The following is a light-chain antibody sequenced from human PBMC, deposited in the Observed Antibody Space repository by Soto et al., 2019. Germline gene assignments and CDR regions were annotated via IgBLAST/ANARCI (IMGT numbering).Light chain of an antibody. CDR2: DAS. Sequence: EVVLTQSPDTLSLPPGERATLSCRASQSISSYLAWYQQKPGQAPRLLIYDASSRATGIPARFSGSGSGTDFTLTISSLEPEDFAVYYCQQYNSYSMYTFGQGTKLEIK. CDR1: QSISSY. CDR3: QQYNSYSMYT. V-gene: IGKV3-11*01. J-gene: IGKJ2*01.